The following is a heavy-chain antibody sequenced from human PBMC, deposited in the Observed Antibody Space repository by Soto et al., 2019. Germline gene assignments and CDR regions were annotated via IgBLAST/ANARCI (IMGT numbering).Heavy chain of an antibody. CDR1: GGSISSYY. D-gene: IGHD3-3*01. J-gene: IGHJ5*02. CDR2: IYYSGST. V-gene: IGHV4-59*08. CDR3: ARHLSITIFGVVIPAFDP. Sequence: ETLSLTCTVSGGSISSYYCSWIRQPPGKGLEWIGYIYYSGSTNYNPSLKSRVTISVDTSKNQFSLKLSSVTAADTAVYYCARHLSITIFGVVIPAFDPWGQGTLVTVSS.